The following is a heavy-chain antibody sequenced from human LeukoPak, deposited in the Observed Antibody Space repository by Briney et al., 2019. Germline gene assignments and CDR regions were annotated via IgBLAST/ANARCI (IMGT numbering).Heavy chain of an antibody. Sequence: ASVKVSCKASGYTFTSYGISWVRQAPGQGLEWMGWISAYNGNTNYAQKLQGGVTMTTDTSTSTAYIELRSLRSDDTAVYYCARIRGCSSTSCFNPEGWFDPWGQGTLVTVSS. CDR2: ISAYNGNT. CDR1: GYTFTSYG. J-gene: IGHJ5*02. V-gene: IGHV1-18*01. D-gene: IGHD2-2*01. CDR3: ARIRGCSSTSCFNPEGWFDP.